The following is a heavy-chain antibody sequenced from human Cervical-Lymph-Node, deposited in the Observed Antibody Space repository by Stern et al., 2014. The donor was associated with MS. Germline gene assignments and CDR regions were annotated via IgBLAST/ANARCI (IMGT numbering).Heavy chain of an antibody. Sequence: ESGPALVKPTQTLTLTCTFSGFSLVTSGVRVSWIRQPPGKALEWLARIDWNDKTFYNTSLMTRLTISKDTSKNQVVLTMTNVDPVDTATYYCARMMGSGYRHYFDYWGQGTQVTVS. CDR2: IDWNDKT. D-gene: IGHD3-3*01. J-gene: IGHJ4*02. CDR3: ARMMGSGYRHYFDY. CDR1: GFSLVTSGVR. V-gene: IGHV2-70*04.